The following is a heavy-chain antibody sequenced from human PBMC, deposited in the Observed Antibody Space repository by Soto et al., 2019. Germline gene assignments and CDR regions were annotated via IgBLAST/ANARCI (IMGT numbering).Heavy chain of an antibody. D-gene: IGHD2-21*02. CDR1: GYTLTELS. Sequence: ASVKVSCKASGYTLTELSMHWVRQAPGKGLEWMGWISAYNGNTNYAQNFQGRVTMTTDTSTSTAYMELRSLRSEDTAVYYCARGGGIVVVTAPYDHWG. V-gene: IGHV1-18*01. CDR2: ISAYNGNT. J-gene: IGHJ4*01. CDR3: ARGGGIVVVTAPYDH.